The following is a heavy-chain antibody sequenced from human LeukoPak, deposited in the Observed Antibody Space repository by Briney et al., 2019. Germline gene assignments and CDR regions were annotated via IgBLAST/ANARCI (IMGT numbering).Heavy chain of an antibody. Sequence: ASVKVSCKASGYTFTSYDINWVRQATGQGLEWMGWMNPNSGNTGYAQKFQGRVTITRNTSISTAYMELSSLRSEDTAVYYCARRPPSQRYYYDSSGYYLNYWGQGTLVTVSS. CDR2: MNPNSGNT. CDR3: ARRPPSQRYYYDSSGYYLNY. CDR1: GYTFTSYD. D-gene: IGHD3-22*01. V-gene: IGHV1-8*03. J-gene: IGHJ4*02.